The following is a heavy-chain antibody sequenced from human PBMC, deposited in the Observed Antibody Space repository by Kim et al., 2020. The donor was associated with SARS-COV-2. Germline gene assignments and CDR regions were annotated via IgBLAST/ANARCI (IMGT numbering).Heavy chain of an antibody. J-gene: IGHJ6*02. CDR2: ISGSGGST. D-gene: IGHD3-22*01. V-gene: IGHV3-23*01. CDR3: AKETGSSGFYYYYGMDV. CDR1: GFTFSSYA. Sequence: GGSLRLSCAASGFTFSSYAMSWVRQAPGKGLEWVSAISGSGGSTYYADSVKGRFTISRDNSKNTLYLQMNSLRAEDTAVYYCAKETGSSGFYYYYGMDVWGQGTTVTVSS.